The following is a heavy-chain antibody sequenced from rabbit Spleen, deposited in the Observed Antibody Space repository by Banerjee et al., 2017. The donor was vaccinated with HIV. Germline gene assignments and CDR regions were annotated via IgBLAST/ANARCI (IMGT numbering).Heavy chain of an antibody. CDR1: GFSFSSSDY. V-gene: IGHV1S45*01. CDR3: ARDTGSSFSSYGMDL. Sequence: EQLVESGGGLVQPEGYLALTCKASGFSFSSSDYICWARQAPRKGLEWISCIAGSSSGFTYSATWAKGRFTISKTSSTTVTLQMTSLTAADTATYFCARDTGSSFSSYGMDLWGPGTLVTVS. D-gene: IGHD8-1*01. CDR2: IAGSSSGFT. J-gene: IGHJ6*01.